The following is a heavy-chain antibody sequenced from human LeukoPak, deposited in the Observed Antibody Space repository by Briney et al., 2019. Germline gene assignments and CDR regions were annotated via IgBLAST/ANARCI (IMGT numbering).Heavy chain of an antibody. CDR3: ATLKGGVRYASARGIVGATDN. V-gene: IGHV4-38-2*02. J-gene: IGHJ4*02. D-gene: IGHD1-26*01. CDR1: GYSISSGYL. CDR2: IDGSGSS. Sequence: PSETLSLTCTVSGYSISSGYLWGWIRQPPGKGLEWIGSIDGSGSSYYNPSLKSRVTISVDTSRNQFSLKMTSVTAADTAVYYCATLKGGVRYASARGIVGATDNWGQGTLVTVSS.